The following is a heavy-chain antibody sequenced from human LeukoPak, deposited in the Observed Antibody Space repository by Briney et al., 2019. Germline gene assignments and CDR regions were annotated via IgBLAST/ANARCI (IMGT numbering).Heavy chain of an antibody. CDR3: VRSIDY. J-gene: IGHJ4*02. CDR1: GFTFRDYW. V-gene: IGHV3-7*01. Sequence: GGSLRLSCVAYGFTFRDYWMAWVRQAPGKGLDWAANISPDGSATFYVDSVKGRFTISRDNTKNSLYLQMNNVGVEDTAVYYCVRSIDYWGQGTLVTVSS. CDR2: ISPDGSAT.